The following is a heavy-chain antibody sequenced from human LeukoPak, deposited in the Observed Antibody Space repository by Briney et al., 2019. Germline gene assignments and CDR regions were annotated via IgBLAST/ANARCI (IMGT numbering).Heavy chain of an antibody. J-gene: IGHJ4*02. CDR3: ARLYYDSSGYYYFDN. Sequence: SETLSLTCTVSGSSISSYYWSWIRQPPGKGLEWIGHFYYSGSTNYNPSLKSRVTVSVDTSKNQFSLKLSSVTAADTAVYYCARLYYDSSGYYYFDNWGQGTLVTVSS. V-gene: IGHV4-59*01. D-gene: IGHD3-22*01. CDR2: FYYSGST. CDR1: GSSISSYY.